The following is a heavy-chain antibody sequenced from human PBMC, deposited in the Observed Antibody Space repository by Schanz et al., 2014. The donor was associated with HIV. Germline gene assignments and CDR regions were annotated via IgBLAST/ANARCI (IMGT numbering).Heavy chain of an antibody. CDR3: ARGSCSGGTCYSGDH. CDR1: GYSFNDYG. Sequence: QVQLVQSGAEVKKPGASVKVSCKASGYSFNDYGVSWMRQAPGQGLEWMGWINPNSGDTKYSQNFQGRVTLTRDTSITTAYMELRSLTSDDTAVYYCARGSCSGGTCYSGDHWGQGTLVTVSA. J-gene: IGHJ4*02. CDR2: INPNSGDT. V-gene: IGHV1-2*02. D-gene: IGHD2-15*01.